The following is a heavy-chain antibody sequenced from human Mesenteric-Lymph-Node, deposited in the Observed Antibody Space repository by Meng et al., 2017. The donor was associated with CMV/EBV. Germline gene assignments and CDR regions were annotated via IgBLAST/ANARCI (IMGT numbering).Heavy chain of an antibody. V-gene: IGHV3-33*06. CDR3: AKEPDSSGLYEGFDI. J-gene: IGHJ3*02. Sequence: GESLKISCAASGFTFSTYGMHWVRQAPGKGLEWVTLIWFDGSKKYYAESVKGRFTISRDNSKNTVYLQMNSLRAEDTAVYYCAKEPDSSGLYEGFDIWGQGTTVTVS. CDR2: IWFDGSKK. CDR1: GFTFSTYG. D-gene: IGHD6-19*01.